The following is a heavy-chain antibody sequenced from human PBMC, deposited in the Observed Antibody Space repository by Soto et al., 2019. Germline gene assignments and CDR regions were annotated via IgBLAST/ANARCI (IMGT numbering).Heavy chain of an antibody. CDR2: TYYRSKWEN. J-gene: IGHJ5*01. Sequence: QVQLQQSGPGLVKPSQTLSLTCAISGDSVSTNSATWDWIRQSPSRGLEWLGRTYYRSKWENDYAVCVKGRISIIPDTTNNRLSLQLNSVSPDDTAVYYCARLIGNSWLDSWGQGTLVTVSS. CDR1: GDSVSTNSAT. V-gene: IGHV6-1*01. CDR3: ARLIGNSWLDS.